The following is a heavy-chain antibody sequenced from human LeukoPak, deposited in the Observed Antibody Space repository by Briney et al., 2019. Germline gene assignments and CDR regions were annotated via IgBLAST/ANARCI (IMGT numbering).Heavy chain of an antibody. CDR2: MSTGSDTI. Sequence: GGSLRLSCAASGFTFSSYSMNWVRQAPGKGLEWVSYMSTGSDTIYYADSVKGRFTISRDNAKNSLYLQMNSLRAEDTAVYYCARALGYCSSTSCYGDFDYWGQGTLATVSS. CDR3: ARALGYCSSTSCYGDFDY. V-gene: IGHV3-48*01. D-gene: IGHD2-2*01. J-gene: IGHJ4*02. CDR1: GFTFSSYS.